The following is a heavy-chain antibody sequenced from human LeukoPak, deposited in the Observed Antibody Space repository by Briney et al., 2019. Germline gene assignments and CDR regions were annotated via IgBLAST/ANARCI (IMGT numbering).Heavy chain of an antibody. CDR3: ARYPHPIVVVPAAMRDAFDI. CDR2: IYHSGST. D-gene: IGHD2-2*01. J-gene: IGHJ3*02. CDR1: GYSISSGYY. V-gene: IGHV4-38-2*02. Sequence: SETLSLTCTVSGYSISSGYYWGWIRQPPGKGLEWIGSIYHSGSTYYNPSLKSRVTISVDTSKNQFSLKLSSVTAADTAVYYCARYPHPIVVVPAAMRDAFDIWGQGTMVTVSS.